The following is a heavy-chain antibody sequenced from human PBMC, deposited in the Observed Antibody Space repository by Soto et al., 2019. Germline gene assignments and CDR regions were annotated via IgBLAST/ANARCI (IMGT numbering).Heavy chain of an antibody. CDR1: GFTFRIHG. J-gene: IGHJ4*02. Sequence: VQLLESGGGLVPPGGSLKLSCAASGFTFRIHGMSWVRQAPGKGPEWISTINSNAVTTHYADSVKGWFTISRDNSRNTLDLHMGSLSAEDTATYYCVAWVSAHFDFWGQGTLVTVSS. CDR2: INSNAVTT. CDR3: VAWVSAHFDF. V-gene: IGHV3-23*01. D-gene: IGHD2-8*01.